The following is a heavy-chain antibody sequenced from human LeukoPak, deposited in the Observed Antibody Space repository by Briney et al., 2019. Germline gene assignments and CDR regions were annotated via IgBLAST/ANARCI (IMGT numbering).Heavy chain of an antibody. J-gene: IGHJ4*02. Sequence: GGSLRLSCAASGFTFNTYTMNWVRQAPGKGLEWVSSISSSSVYIYYADSVKGRFTISRDNAKNSLYLQMNSLRAEDTAVYYCARDDRPYYYDSSGYYWGQGTLVTVSS. CDR3: ARDDRPYYYDSSGYY. CDR1: GFTFNTYT. D-gene: IGHD3-22*01. CDR2: ISSSSVYI. V-gene: IGHV3-21*01.